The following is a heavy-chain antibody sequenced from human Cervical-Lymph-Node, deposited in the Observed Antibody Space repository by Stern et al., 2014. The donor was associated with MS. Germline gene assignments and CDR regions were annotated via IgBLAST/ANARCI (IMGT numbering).Heavy chain of an antibody. CDR2: ISYDETNK. Sequence: VQLLESGGGVVQPGRSLRLSCAASGFTFNSYGMHWVRQAPGKGLEWVAVISYDETNKFYVDSVKGRFTISRDNSKNTLYLQMNSLRAEDTAVYYCARDRWYYDTSGILDYWGQGTLVTVSS. CDR1: GFTFNSYG. CDR3: ARDRWYYDTSGILDY. V-gene: IGHV3-33*05. D-gene: IGHD3-22*01. J-gene: IGHJ4*02.